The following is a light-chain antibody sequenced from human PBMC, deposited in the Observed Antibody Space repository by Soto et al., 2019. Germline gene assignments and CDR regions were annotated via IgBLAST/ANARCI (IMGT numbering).Light chain of an antibody. Sequence: EIVLTQSPGTLSLSPGERATLSCRASQSVSSSYLGRYQQKPGQAPRLLIYGASSRATGIPDRFSGSGSGTDFTLTISRLEPEDFAVYYCQQYGTSPWTFGQGTKVESK. CDR2: GAS. V-gene: IGKV3-20*01. J-gene: IGKJ1*01. CDR1: QSVSSSY. CDR3: QQYGTSPWT.